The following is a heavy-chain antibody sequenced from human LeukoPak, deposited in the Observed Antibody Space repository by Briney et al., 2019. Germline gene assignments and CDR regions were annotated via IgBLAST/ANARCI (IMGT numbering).Heavy chain of an antibody. Sequence: SETLSLTCTVSGDSISSSSSYWGWIRQPPGEGLEWIGSIYYSGSTYYNPSLKSRVTISVDTSKNQFSLKLSSVTAADTAVYYCARCSGSYFDYWGQGTLVTVSS. J-gene: IGHJ4*02. CDR1: GDSISSSSSY. D-gene: IGHD1-26*01. V-gene: IGHV4-39*07. CDR3: ARCSGSYFDY. CDR2: IYYSGST.